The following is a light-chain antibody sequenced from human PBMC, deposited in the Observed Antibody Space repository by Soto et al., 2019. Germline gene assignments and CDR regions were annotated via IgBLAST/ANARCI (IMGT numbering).Light chain of an antibody. CDR1: QSVSVN. CDR3: QQYNDWPFT. CDR2: GVS. V-gene: IGKV3-15*01. J-gene: IGKJ3*01. Sequence: DIVMTQSPGTLSVSPGERATLSCRASQSVSVNLACYQQKPGQAPRLLIYGVSTRATGIPARFSGSESGTEFTLTISSLQSEDFAVYYCQQYNDWPFTFGPGTKVDIK.